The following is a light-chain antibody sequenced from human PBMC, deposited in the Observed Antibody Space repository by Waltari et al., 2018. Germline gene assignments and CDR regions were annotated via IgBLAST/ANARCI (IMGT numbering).Light chain of an antibody. Sequence: VVMTQSPPSLPVTLGQPASISCRSSESLLFSDGNTYLNWFNQRPGQSPRRLIYKVSNRDSGVPDRFSGSGSDTVFTLKISRVEAEDVGVYYCMQGTHWPVYTFGQGTRLEIK. CDR3: MQGTHWPVYT. CDR1: ESLLFSDGNTY. V-gene: IGKV2-30*01. J-gene: IGKJ2*01. CDR2: KVS.